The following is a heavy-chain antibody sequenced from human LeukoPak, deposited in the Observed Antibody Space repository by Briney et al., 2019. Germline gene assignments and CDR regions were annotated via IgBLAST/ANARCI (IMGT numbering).Heavy chain of an antibody. J-gene: IGHJ6*02. D-gene: IGHD2-21*01. CDR3: ARDYSYFYGMDV. CDR1: GFTFSTYW. Sequence: GGSLRLSCAASGFTFSTYWMHCVRQGPGKGLVWVSRISSDGSGTNYADSVKGRFTISRDNAKNTLYLQMNSLRAEDTAVYYCARDYSYFYGMDVWGQGTTVTVSS. V-gene: IGHV3-74*01. CDR2: ISSDGSGT.